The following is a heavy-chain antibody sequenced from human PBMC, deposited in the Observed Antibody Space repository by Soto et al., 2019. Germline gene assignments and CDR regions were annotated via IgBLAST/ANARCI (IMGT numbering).Heavy chain of an antibody. Sequence: PSETLSLTSAVYGESFSGYYFRWIRQPPGKWLEWIGEINHSGSTNYNPSLKSRVTISVDTSKNQFSLKLSSVTAADTAVYYCARRRLGVTTDYRGQGTLVTLSS. CDR3: ARRRLGVTTDY. CDR2: INHSGST. J-gene: IGHJ4*02. D-gene: IGHD4-17*01. V-gene: IGHV4-34*01. CDR1: GESFSGYY.